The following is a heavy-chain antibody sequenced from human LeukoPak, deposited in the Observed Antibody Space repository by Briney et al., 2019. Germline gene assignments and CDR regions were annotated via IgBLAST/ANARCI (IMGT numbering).Heavy chain of an antibody. J-gene: IGHJ5*02. Sequence: SETLSLTCTFSSASISSYYWSWVRQPAGKGLEWIGHISTSGNTNYNPSLKSRVTMSVDTSKNLFSLKLGSVTAADTAVYYCARGPFLYQPPSWFDPWGQGTLVTVSS. CDR2: ISTSGNT. CDR3: ARGPFLYQPPSWFDP. D-gene: IGHD2-2*01. V-gene: IGHV4-4*07. CDR1: SASISSYY.